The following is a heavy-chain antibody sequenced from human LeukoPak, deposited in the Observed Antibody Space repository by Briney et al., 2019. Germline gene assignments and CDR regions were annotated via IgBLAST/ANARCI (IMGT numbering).Heavy chain of an antibody. CDR2: ISGSGGST. D-gene: IGHD6-19*01. Sequence: PGGSLRLSCAASGFTFSSYAMSWVRQAPGKGLEWVSAISGSGGSTYYADSVKGRFTISRDNSKNTLYLQMNSLRAEDTAVYYCAKKSSGSGWYVGFFDYWGQGTLVTVSS. J-gene: IGHJ4*02. V-gene: IGHV3-23*01. CDR3: AKKSSGSGWYVGFFDY. CDR1: GFTFSSYA.